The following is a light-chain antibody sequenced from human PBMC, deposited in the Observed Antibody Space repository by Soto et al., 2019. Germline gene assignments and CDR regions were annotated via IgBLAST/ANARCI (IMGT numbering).Light chain of an antibody. CDR3: QQYNNWPRA. Sequence: EIVMTQSPATLSVSPGERATLSCRASQSVRSDLAWYQQKPGQAPRLLIYGASTRATGIPARFSGSGSGTQFTLTISSLQSEDFAFYYCQQYNNWPRAFGQGTKV. CDR1: QSVRSD. V-gene: IGKV3-15*01. J-gene: IGKJ1*01. CDR2: GAS.